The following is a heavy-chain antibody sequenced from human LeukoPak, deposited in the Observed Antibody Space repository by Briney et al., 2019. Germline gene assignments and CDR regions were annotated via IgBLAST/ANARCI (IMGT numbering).Heavy chain of an antibody. CDR1: GFTFSSYA. V-gene: IGHV3-21*01. Sequence: GRSLRLSCAASGFTFSSYAMHWVRQAPGKGLEWVSSISSSSSYIYYADSVKGRFTISRDNAKNSLYLQMNSLGAEDTAVYYCARGYQAGLFDYWGQGTLVTVSS. CDR2: ISSSSSYI. J-gene: IGHJ4*02. CDR3: ARGYQAGLFDY. D-gene: IGHD2-2*01.